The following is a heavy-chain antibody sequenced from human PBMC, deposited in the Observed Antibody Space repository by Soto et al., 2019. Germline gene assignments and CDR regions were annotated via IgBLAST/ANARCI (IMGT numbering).Heavy chain of an antibody. J-gene: IGHJ4*02. CDR1: GYTFNNYA. V-gene: IGHV1-3*01. Sequence: QVQLVQSGTEVKEPGASVKVSCKASGYTFNNYAVHWVRRAPGQRLEWMGWINAANGDTTYSQKFQGRVTITRDTSASTAYMELSSLRSEDTAVYYCARGYCSSTSCQYYSDYWGQGTLVTASS. D-gene: IGHD2-2*01. CDR2: INAANGDT. CDR3: ARGYCSSTSCQYYSDY.